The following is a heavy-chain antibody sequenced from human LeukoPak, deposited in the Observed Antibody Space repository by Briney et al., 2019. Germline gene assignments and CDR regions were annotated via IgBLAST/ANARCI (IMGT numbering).Heavy chain of an antibody. CDR1: GFTFSSYS. D-gene: IGHD3-10*02. CDR2: ISSSSSYI. V-gene: IGHV3-21*01. CDR3: AKEPMFRGSFYI. Sequence: TGGSLRLSCAASGFTFSSYSMNWVRQAPGKGLEWVSSISSSSSYIYYADSVKGRFTISRDHAKNSLYLQMNSLRAEDTAVYYCAKEPMFRGSFYILGQRTIVNVFS. J-gene: IGHJ3*02.